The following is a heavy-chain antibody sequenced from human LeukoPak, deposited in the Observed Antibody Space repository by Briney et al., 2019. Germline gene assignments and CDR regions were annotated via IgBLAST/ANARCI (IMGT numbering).Heavy chain of an antibody. J-gene: IGHJ6*02. CDR1: GGTFSSYA. CDR3: ARVSQRLPVGDYYYGMDV. CDR2: IIPILGIA. D-gene: IGHD6-25*01. V-gene: IGHV1-69*04. Sequence: SVKVSCKASGGTFSSYAISWVRQAPGQGLEWMGRIIPILGIANYAQKFQGRVTITADKSTSTAYMELSSLRSEDTAVYYCARVSQRLPVGDYYYGMDVWGQGTTVTVSS.